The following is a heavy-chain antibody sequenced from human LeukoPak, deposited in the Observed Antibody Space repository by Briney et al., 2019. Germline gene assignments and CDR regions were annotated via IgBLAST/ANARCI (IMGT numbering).Heavy chain of an antibody. Sequence: GESLKISCKASGYTFSSHWIGWVRQMPGKGLEWMGIIYPGDPDTRYSSSFAGQVTISADKSISTAYLHWSSLKASDTAMYYCARHLLGEAYFMDYWGQGTLVTVSS. D-gene: IGHD1-26*01. CDR2: IYPGDPDT. CDR3: ARHLLGEAYFMDY. J-gene: IGHJ4*02. V-gene: IGHV5-51*01. CDR1: GYTFSSHW.